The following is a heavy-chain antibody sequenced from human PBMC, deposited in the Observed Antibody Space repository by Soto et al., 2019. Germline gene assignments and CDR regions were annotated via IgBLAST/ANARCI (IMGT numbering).Heavy chain of an antibody. D-gene: IGHD1-20*01. J-gene: IGHJ4*02. V-gene: IGHV3-30-3*01. CDR2: VSFDGSNK. CDR1: GFTFSTHA. Sequence: QVQLVESGGGVVQPGRSLRLSCAASGFTFSTHAMHWVRQAPGNGLECVAIVSFDGSNKYYADSVKGRFTISRDNSKNTLYLQMSGLTPEDTAVYYCARDQTGITTTGGGRIDHWGQGTLVTVSS. CDR3: ARDQTGITTTGGGRIDH.